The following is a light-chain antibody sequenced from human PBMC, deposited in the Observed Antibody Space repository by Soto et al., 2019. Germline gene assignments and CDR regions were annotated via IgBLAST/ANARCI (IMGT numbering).Light chain of an antibody. Sequence: EIVLTQSPATLSLSPGERATLSCRASQRVSSNLAWYQQKPGQAPRLLIYDASNRATGIPARFSGSGSGTDFTLTISSLDPEDFAVYYWQQSSNWPEITFGQGTRL. CDR1: QRVSSN. J-gene: IGKJ5*01. CDR3: QQSSNWPEIT. CDR2: DAS. V-gene: IGKV3-11*01.